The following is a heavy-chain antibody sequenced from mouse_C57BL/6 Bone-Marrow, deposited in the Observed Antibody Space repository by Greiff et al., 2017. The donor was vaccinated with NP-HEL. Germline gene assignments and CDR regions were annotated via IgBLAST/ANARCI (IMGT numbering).Heavy chain of an antibody. CDR2: ISSGSSTI. Sequence: DVMLVESGGGLVKPGGSLKLSCAASGFTFSDYGMHWVRQAPEKGLEWVAYISSGSSTIYYADTVKGRFTISRDNAKNTLFLQMTSLRSEDTAMYYCATAYYYGSRYYAMDYWGQGTSVTVSS. CDR1: GFTFSDYG. J-gene: IGHJ4*01. D-gene: IGHD1-1*01. CDR3: ATAYYYGSRYYAMDY. V-gene: IGHV5-17*01.